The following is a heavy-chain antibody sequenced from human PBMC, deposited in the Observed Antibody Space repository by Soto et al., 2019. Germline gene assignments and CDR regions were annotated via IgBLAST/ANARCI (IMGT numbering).Heavy chain of an antibody. CDR1: GFTFSNYA. V-gene: IGHV3-23*01. J-gene: IGHJ4*02. CDR2: ISATGLSR. CDR3: ATIRSTQIPSAGDFEY. Sequence: EVRLLESGGGLVQPGGSLRLSCAASGFTFSNYAMSWVRQAPGKGLEWVSSISATGLSRYYADSVKGRFTISRDNSKNTVQLQMTSLRAEDTAVHYCATIRSTQIPSAGDFEYWGQGIPVAVSP. D-gene: IGHD6-13*01.